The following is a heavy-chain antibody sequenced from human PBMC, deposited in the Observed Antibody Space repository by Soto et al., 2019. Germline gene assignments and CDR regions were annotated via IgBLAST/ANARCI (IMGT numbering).Heavy chain of an antibody. V-gene: IGHV4-59*01. CDR2: IYYSGST. CDR3: ARDGTAMVPSYGMDV. J-gene: IGHJ6*02. Sequence: RQPPGKGLEWIGYIYYSGSTNYNPSLKSRVTLSVDTSKNQFSLKLSSVTAADTAVYYCARDGTAMVPSYGMDVWGQGTTVTVSS. D-gene: IGHD5-18*01.